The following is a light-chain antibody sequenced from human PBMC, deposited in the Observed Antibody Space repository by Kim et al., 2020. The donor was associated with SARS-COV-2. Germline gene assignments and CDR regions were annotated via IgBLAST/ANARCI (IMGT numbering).Light chain of an antibody. J-gene: IGLJ2*01. Sequence: SSELTQDPAVSVALGQTVRITCQGDSLRSYYETWYQQKPGQAPILVIYGKNNRHSGIPDRFSGSSSGNTASLTIPGTQAGEEADCDCNSRDSHNNMIFGG. CDR2: GKN. V-gene: IGLV3-19*01. CDR3: NSRDSHNNMI. CDR1: SLRSYY.